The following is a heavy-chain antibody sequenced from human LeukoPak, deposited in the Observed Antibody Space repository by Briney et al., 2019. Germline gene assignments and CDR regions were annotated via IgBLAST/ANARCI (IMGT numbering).Heavy chain of an antibody. J-gene: IGHJ4*02. Sequence: GGSLRLSCAASGFTFDDYGMSWVRQAPGKGPVWVSRIKTDGSITDYADFVKGRFTISRDNAKNTLYLQMNSLRAEDTAVYYCARGPSGYHNTGGQGTLVTVSS. V-gene: IGHV3-74*01. CDR1: GFTFDDYG. CDR3: ARGPSGYHNT. D-gene: IGHD5-12*01. CDR2: IKTDGSIT.